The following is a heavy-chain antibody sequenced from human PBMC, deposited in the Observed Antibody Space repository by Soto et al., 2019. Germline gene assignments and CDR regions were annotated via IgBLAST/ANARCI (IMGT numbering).Heavy chain of an antibody. D-gene: IGHD1-26*01. CDR3: ARRDNTGSYAPPSAGY. Sequence: GASVKVSCKASGYTFTTYGLSWVRQAPGQGLEWMGWISPYNSNTNYAQKLQGRVTLTTDTSTRTAYMELRSLRSDDTAVYYCARRDNTGSYAPPSAGYWGQGTLVTVSS. CDR1: GYTFTTYG. V-gene: IGHV1-18*04. J-gene: IGHJ4*02. CDR2: ISPYNSNT.